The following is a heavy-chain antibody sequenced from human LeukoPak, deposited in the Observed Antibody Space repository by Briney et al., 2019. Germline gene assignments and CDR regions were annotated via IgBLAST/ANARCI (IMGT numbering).Heavy chain of an antibody. D-gene: IGHD2-8*01. V-gene: IGHV3-49*04. CDR2: IRSKAYGGTT. CDR3: TRARSVYSSHWFDP. Sequence: GGSLRLSCTASGFTFGDYAMSWVRQAPGKGLKWVGFIRSKAYGGTTEYAASVKGRFTISRDDSKSIAYLQMNSLKTEDTAVYYCTRARSVYSSHWFDPWGQGTLVTVSS. J-gene: IGHJ5*02. CDR1: GFTFGDYA.